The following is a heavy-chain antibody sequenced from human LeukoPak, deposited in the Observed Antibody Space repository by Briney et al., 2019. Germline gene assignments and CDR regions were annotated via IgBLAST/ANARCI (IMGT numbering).Heavy chain of an antibody. J-gene: IGHJ3*02. CDR1: RFSFSSFA. D-gene: IGHD6-6*01. Sequence: GSLRLSCAASRFSFSSFAMSWVRQAPGKGLEWVSGFSGRGDETHYSDSVKGRFTISRDNSKNILYLQMNSLRAEDTAVYYCAKAFREFGSSSFSSFDIWGQGTLVTVSS. CDR3: AKAFREFGSSSFSSFDI. V-gene: IGHV3-23*01. CDR2: FSGRGDET.